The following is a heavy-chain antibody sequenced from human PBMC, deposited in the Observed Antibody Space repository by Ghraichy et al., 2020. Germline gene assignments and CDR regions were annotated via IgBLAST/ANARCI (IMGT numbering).Heavy chain of an antibody. V-gene: IGHV3-23*01. CDR2: VGGGGHDT. CDR1: GFRFDQYA. CDR3: AKDSQNSNGIYDPFVS. D-gene: IGHD2/OR15-2a*01. J-gene: IGHJ3*02. Sequence: GGSLRLSCIASGFRFDQYAMSWVRQAPGKGPEWVSDVGGGGHDTPYADSVKGRFTISRDDSKNTLYLQMNSLRDEDTAIYYCAKDSQNSNGIYDPFVSWSRGTMVTVSS.